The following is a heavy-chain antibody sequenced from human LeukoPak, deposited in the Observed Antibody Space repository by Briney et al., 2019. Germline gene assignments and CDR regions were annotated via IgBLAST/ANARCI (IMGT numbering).Heavy chain of an antibody. Sequence: PSETLSLTCTVSGGSISSSYYYWGWIRQPPGKGLEWIGSIYNSGSTHYNPSLKSRVTISVDTSKNQFSLKLSSVTAADTAVYYCAKGSVDYYYYGMDVWGQGTTVTVSS. V-gene: IGHV4-39*01. CDR2: IYNSGST. CDR3: AKGSVDYYYYGMDV. J-gene: IGHJ6*02. D-gene: IGHD3-10*01. CDR1: GGSISSSYYY.